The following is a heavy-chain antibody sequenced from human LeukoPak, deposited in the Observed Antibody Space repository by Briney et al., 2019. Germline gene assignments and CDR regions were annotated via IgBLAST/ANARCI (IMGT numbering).Heavy chain of an antibody. V-gene: IGHV1-18*01. CDR2: INPNNGNT. Sequence: ASVKVSCKTSGYRFISYGIDWVRQAPGQGFEWMGWINPNNGNTKYAQKFQGRFSMNRDTGTTTAYMGLRSLRSDDTAVYYCARIKRIYYDSSGNIDGTDEPPNNWGQGTLVTVSS. D-gene: IGHD3-22*01. J-gene: IGHJ4*02. CDR3: ARIKRIYYDSSGNIDGTDEPPNN. CDR1: GYRFISYG.